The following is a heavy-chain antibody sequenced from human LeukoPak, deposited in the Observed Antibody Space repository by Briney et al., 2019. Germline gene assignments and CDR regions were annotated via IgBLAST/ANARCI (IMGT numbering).Heavy chain of an antibody. Sequence: GGSLRLSCAASGFIFSSYAMSWVRHATGPGLDWVSPFSGSGGSTYYADSVKGRFTITRDNSKNTLYLQMNSLRAEDTAVYYCAKGMRSIAARPDWGYWGQGTLVTVSS. CDR2: FSGSGGST. J-gene: IGHJ4*02. D-gene: IGHD6-6*01. CDR3: AKGMRSIAARPDWGY. V-gene: IGHV3-23*01. CDR1: GFIFSSYA.